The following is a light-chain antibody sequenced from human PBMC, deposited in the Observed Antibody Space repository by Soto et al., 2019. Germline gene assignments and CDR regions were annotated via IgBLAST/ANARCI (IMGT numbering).Light chain of an antibody. V-gene: IGKV3-15*01. CDR3: QQLHDYPNT. Sequence: EKVITHSLSTLSVTTGERTSLSCSASHIININLAWYQQKPGQAPRLLIYGASTRATAIPAWFSGSGSGAEFTLTISTLQSEDFVTYYCQQLHDYPNTLDEGTRLEI. CDR1: HIININ. CDR2: GAS. J-gene: IGKJ5*01.